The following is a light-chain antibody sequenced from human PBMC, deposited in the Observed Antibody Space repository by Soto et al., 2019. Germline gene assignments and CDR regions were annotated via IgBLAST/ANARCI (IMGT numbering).Light chain of an antibody. V-gene: IGKV3-20*01. CDR2: GAS. J-gene: IGKJ1*01. CDR1: QSVSSSY. Sequence: EIVLTQSPGTLSLSPGERATLSCRASQSVSSSYLAWYQQKPGQAPRLLIYGASSRATGIPDRFSGRGSGTDFTLTISRLEPEDFAVYYCQQYGSSLWTFGKGTKVEIK. CDR3: QQYGSSLWT.